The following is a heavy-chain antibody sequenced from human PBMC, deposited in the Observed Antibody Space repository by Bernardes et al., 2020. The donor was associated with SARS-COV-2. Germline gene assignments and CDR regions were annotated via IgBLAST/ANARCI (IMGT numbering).Heavy chain of an antibody. CDR1: GYTFTGYY. CDR2: INPNSGGT. J-gene: IGHJ4*02. D-gene: IGHD2-15*01. V-gene: IGHV1-2*02. CDR3: ARGPGWFYFDY. Sequence: ASVKVSCKASGYTFTGYYIHWVRQAPGQGLEWMGWINPNSGGTNYAQKFQGRVTMTGDTSIRTAYMELSSLISDDTAVYYCARGPGWFYFDYWGLGTLVTVSS.